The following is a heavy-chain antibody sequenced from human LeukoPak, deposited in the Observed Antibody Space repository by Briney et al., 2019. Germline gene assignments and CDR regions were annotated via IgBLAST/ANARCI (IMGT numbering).Heavy chain of an antibody. CDR3: AKAYCSSTSCPLDY. Sequence: GGSLRLSCAASGFTFSSYAMSWVRQAPGKGLEWVSAISGSGGSTYCADSVKGRFTISRDNSKNTLYLQMNSLRAEDTAVYYCAKAYCSSTSCPLDYWGQGTLVTVSS. V-gene: IGHV3-23*01. D-gene: IGHD2-2*01. CDR2: ISGSGGST. CDR1: GFTFSSYA. J-gene: IGHJ4*02.